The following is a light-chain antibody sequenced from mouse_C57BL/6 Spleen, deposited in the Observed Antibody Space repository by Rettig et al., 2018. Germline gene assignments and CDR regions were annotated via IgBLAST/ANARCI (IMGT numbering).Light chain of an antibody. V-gene: IGKV4-55*01. CDR1: SSVSS. Sequence: QIVLTQSPAIMSASPGEKVTMTCSASSSVSSMYWYQQKPGSSPRLLIYDTSNLASGVPVRFSGSGSGTSYFFTISRTEAEDAATYYCQQWSSYPFTFGSGTTLEIK. J-gene: IGKJ4*01. CDR2: DTS. CDR3: QQWSSYPFT.